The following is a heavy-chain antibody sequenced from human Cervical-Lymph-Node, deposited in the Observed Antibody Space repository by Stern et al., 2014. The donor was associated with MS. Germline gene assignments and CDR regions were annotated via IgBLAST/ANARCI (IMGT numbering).Heavy chain of an antibody. CDR3: ARIRGDSFSSIDY. J-gene: IGHJ4*02. Sequence: QVTLQESGPVLVKPPETLTLTCTVSGFSLSNPRMGVNWIRQPPGKALEWLAHIFSSDEKSYSTSLKSRLTISKDTSKSQVVLTMTNMDPVDTATYYCARIRGDSFSSIDYWGQGTLVTVSS. V-gene: IGHV2-26*01. CDR2: IFSSDEK. D-gene: IGHD2-21*02. CDR1: GFSLSNPRMG.